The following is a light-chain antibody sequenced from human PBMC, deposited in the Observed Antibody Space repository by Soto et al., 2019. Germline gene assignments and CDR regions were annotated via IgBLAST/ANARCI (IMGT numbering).Light chain of an antibody. CDR1: QNLHSF. J-gene: IGKJ2*01. V-gene: IGKV3-11*01. CDR2: DAS. Sequence: EILLTQSPGTVSLSPGESATLSCRASQNLHSFLAWYQQRPGQAPRLLIYDASFRATAIPARFNGSGSGTDFSIPITRLEPDDFLVYYFQQRLFCPLFTFGQGTRLEIK. CDR3: QQRLFCPLFT.